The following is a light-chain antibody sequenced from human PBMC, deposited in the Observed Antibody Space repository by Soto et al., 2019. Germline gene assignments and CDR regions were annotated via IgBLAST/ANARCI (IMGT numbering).Light chain of an antibody. J-gene: IGKJ2*01. CDR3: QQSGSSSYT. V-gene: IGKV3-20*01. CDR1: QSVYNNH. CDR2: DAS. Sequence: ELVLTQSPGTLSLSPGERATLSCRASQSVYNNHLAWYQQKPGQAPRLLIYDASRRVSGIPDRFSGSGSGTDFALTISRLEPEDFAVYYCQQSGSSSYTFGQGTKLEIK.